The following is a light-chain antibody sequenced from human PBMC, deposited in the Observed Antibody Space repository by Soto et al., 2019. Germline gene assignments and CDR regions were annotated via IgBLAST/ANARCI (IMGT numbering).Light chain of an antibody. J-gene: IGKJ4*01. V-gene: IGKV4-1*01. Sequence: DIVMTQSPDSLAVSLGERATINCKSSQSVLYSSNQKNYLAWYQQKPGQPPKLLISWASTRESGVPDRFSGGGSGTDFTLTISSLQAEDVAVYYCQQYYGTPLTFGGGTKVVIK. CDR3: QQYYGTPLT. CDR2: WAS. CDR1: QSVLYSSNQKNY.